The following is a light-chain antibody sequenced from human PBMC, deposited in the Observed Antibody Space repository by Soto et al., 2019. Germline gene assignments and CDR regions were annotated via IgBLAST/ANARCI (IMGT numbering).Light chain of an antibody. J-gene: IGKJ1*01. V-gene: IGKV1-5*03. CDR3: QLYNSYPAA. Sequence: DNCMSRCSSTQSRSVVDRVTVTCGASQTISSWLAWYQQKPGKAPKLLIYKASTLKSGVPSRFSGSGSGTEFTLTISSLQPDDFATYYCQLYNSYPAAFGQGTKVDIK. CDR2: KAS. CDR1: QTISSW.